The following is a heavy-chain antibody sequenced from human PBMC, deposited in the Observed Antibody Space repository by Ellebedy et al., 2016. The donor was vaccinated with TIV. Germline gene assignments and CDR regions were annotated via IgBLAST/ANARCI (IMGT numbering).Heavy chain of an antibody. CDR1: GYTFTGYY. J-gene: IGHJ2*01. CDR3: ARAGYGDAGWYFEQ. CDR2: INPNTGGT. V-gene: IGHV1-2*02. D-gene: IGHD4-17*01. Sequence: AASVKVSCKASGYTFTGYYIHWVRQAPGQGLEWMGSINPNTGGTNIAQNFQGRVTMTRDTSISPAYMELDSLRSDDTAVYYCARAGYGDAGWYFEQWGRGTLVAVSS.